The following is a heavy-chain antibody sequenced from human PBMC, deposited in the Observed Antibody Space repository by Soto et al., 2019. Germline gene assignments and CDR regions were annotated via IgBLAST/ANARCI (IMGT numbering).Heavy chain of an antibody. V-gene: IGHV2-5*02. CDR1: GFSLSTSGMG. CDR2: FYWDDDK. D-gene: IGHD3-16*01. J-gene: IGHJ3*02. CDR3: AHGGKEGDAFDI. Sequence: QITLKESGPTLVKPTQTLTLTCTFSGFSLSTSGMGVGWIRQPPEKALEWLGIFYWDDDKRYSPSLKSRLTIPRDTSKNRVVLTITNMDPVDTATYFCAHGGKEGDAFDIWAKGTMVPV.